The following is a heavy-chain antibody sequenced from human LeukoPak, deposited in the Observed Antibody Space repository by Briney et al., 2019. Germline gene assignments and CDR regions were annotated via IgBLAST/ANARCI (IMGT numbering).Heavy chain of an antibody. CDR2: ISSSSSYI. J-gene: IGHJ4*02. CDR1: GFTFSSYS. D-gene: IGHD3-22*01. V-gene: IGHV3-21*01. CDR3: ARGESSGYYPADY. Sequence: NPGGSLRLSCAASGFTFSSYSMNWVPQAPGKGLEWVSSISSSSSYIYYADSVKGRFTISRDNAKNSLYLQMNSLRAEDTAVYYCARGESSGYYPADYWGQGTLVTVSS.